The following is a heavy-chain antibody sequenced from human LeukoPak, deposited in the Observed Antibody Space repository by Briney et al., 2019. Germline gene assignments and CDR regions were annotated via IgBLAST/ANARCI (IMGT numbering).Heavy chain of an antibody. CDR1: GGSISSGGYY. V-gene: IGHV4-31*03. J-gene: IGHJ6*02. D-gene: IGHD2-15*01. CDR2: ISYSGST. Sequence: SETLSLTCTVSGGSISSGGYYWNWIRQHPEKGLEWIGYISYSGSTYYNPSLESRVYLSSDTSKNQFSLKLSSVTAADTAVYYCARPALSHYYNYAMDVWGQGTTVTVSS. CDR3: ARPALSHYYNYAMDV.